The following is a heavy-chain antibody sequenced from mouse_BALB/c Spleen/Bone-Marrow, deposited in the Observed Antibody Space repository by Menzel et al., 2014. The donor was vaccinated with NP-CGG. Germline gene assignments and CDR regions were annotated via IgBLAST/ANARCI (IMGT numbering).Heavy chain of an antibody. D-gene: IGHD2-3*01. Sequence: QVQLQQSGTELMKPGASVKISCKATGYTFSSYWIELVKQRPGHGLEWIGEILPGSGSTNYNEKFKGKATFTADTSSNTAYMQLSSLTSEDSAVYYCARRGYDGYHWGQGTTLTVSS. CDR1: GYTFSSYW. V-gene: IGHV1-9*01. J-gene: IGHJ2*01. CDR3: ARRGYDGYH. CDR2: ILPGSGST.